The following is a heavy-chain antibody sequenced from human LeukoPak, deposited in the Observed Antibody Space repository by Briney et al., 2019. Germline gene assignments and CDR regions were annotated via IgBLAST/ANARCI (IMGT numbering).Heavy chain of an antibody. J-gene: IGHJ4*02. D-gene: IGHD6-6*01. CDR3: ATLWGSSSSPIDY. Sequence: GGSLRLSCAASGFTFSSYSMNWVRQAPGKGLEWVSYISSSSSTIYYADSVKGRFTISRDNAKNSLYLQMNSLRAEDTAVYYCATLWGSSSSPIDYWGQGTLVTVSS. CDR2: ISSSSSTI. V-gene: IGHV3-48*01. CDR1: GFTFSSYS.